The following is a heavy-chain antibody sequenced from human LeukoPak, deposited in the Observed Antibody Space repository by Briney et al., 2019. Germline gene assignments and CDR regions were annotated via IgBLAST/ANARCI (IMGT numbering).Heavy chain of an antibody. J-gene: IGHJ4*02. CDR2: INRDGSEK. CDR1: GFIFSNFW. CDR3: VRDVDI. V-gene: IGHV3-7*01. D-gene: IGHD5-24*01. Sequence: GGSLRLSCTGSGFIFSNFWMGWARQGPGKGLQWVASINRDGSEKHPVDSVKGRFTISRDNAKNSVYLQMNGLTLEDTAVYYCVRDVDIWGQGTLVTVSS.